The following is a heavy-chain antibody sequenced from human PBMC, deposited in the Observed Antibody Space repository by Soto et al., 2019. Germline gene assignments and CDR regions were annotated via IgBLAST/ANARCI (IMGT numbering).Heavy chain of an antibody. Sequence: SSETLSLTCAVYGGSFSGYYWSWIRQPPGKGLEWIGEINHSGSTNYNPSLKSRVTISVDTSKNQFSLKLSSVTAADTAVYYCARDPHLLRYLDYWGQGTLVTVSS. V-gene: IGHV4-34*01. CDR2: INHSGST. CDR1: GGSFSGYY. D-gene: IGHD3-9*01. CDR3: ARDPHLLRYLDY. J-gene: IGHJ4*02.